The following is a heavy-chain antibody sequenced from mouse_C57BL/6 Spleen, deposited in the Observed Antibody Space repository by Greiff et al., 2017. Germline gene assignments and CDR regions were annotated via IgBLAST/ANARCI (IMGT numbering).Heavy chain of an antibody. Sequence: QVQLKESGPGILQPSQPLSLTCSFSGFSLSTFGMGVGWIRQHSGKGLEWLVHIWWDDDKYYKPALKSRLSIPKDTSKNQAFLKIAHVETADTATYYCSAIDLYVSYVEKYAMDYWGQGTSGTVSS. D-gene: IGHD1-1*01. J-gene: IGHJ4*01. V-gene: IGHV8-8*01. CDR2: IWWDDDK. CDR3: SAIDLYVSYVEKYAMDY. CDR1: GFSLSTFGMG.